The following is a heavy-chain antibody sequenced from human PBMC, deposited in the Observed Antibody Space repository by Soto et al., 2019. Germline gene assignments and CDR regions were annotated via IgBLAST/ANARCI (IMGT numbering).Heavy chain of an antibody. V-gene: IGHV3-23*04. J-gene: IGHJ4*02. Sequence: VQLVESGGGVVKPAGSLRLSCAASGFTFSSYAMSWVRQAPGKGLEWVSAISGSGGSTYYADSVKGRFTISRDNSKNTLYLQMNSLRAEDTAVYYCAKVQTYYYDSSGLGGFWNWGQGTLVTVSS. CDR1: GFTFSSYA. D-gene: IGHD3-22*01. CDR2: ISGSGGST. CDR3: AKVQTYYYDSSGLGGFWN.